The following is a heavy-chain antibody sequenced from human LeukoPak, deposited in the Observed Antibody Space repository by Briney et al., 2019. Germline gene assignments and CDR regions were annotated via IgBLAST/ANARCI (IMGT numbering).Heavy chain of an antibody. CDR1: GGSISSYY. CDR2: IYYSGST. V-gene: IGHV4-59*08. Sequence: PSETLSLTCTVSGGSISSYYWSWIRQPPGKGLEWIGYIYYSGSTNYNPSLKSRVTISVDTSKNQFSLKLSSVTAADTAVYYCARTGGDDTGYYCYGMDVWGQGTTVTVSS. D-gene: IGHD3-16*01. J-gene: IGHJ6*02. CDR3: ARTGGDDTGYYCYGMDV.